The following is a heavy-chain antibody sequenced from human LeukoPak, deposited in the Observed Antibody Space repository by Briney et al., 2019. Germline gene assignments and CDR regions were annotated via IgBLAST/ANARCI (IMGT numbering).Heavy chain of an antibody. D-gene: IGHD5/OR15-5a*01. CDR1: GGSISSSSYY. V-gene: IGHV4-39*07. CDR2: LYYSGST. J-gene: IGHJ6*03. CDR3: ARFPSVHYYYYMDV. Sequence: SETLSLTCTVSGGSISSSSYYWGWIRQPPGKGLEWIGILYYSGSTNYNPSLKSRVTISVDTSKNQFSLKLSSVTAADTAVYYCARFPSVHYYYYMDVWGKGTTVTVSS.